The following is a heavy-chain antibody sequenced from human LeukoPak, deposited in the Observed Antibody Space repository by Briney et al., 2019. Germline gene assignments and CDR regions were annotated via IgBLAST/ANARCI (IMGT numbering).Heavy chain of an antibody. J-gene: IGHJ3*02. Sequence: PGGSLRLSCAASGFTFSSYSMNRVRQAPGKGLEWVSSISSSSSYIYYADSVKGRFTISRDNAKNSLYLQMNSLRAEDTAVYYCARDHLGCSGGSCYGAFDIWGQGTMVTVSS. CDR2: ISSSSSYI. V-gene: IGHV3-21*01. D-gene: IGHD2-15*01. CDR1: GFTFSSYS. CDR3: ARDHLGCSGGSCYGAFDI.